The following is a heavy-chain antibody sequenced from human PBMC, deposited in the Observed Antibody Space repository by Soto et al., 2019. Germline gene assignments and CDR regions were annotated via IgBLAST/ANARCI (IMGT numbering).Heavy chain of an antibody. CDR3: ARITIFGVVTPRRSTWFEP. CDR1: GGTFSSYA. J-gene: IGHJ5*02. V-gene: IGHV1-69*01. CDR2: IIPIFGTA. Sequence: VPCKASGGTFSSYAISWVRQSPGQGLEWMGGIIPIFGTANYAQKFQGRVTITADESTSTAYMELSSLRSEDTAVYYCARITIFGVVTPRRSTWFEPWGTRTLAPVCS. D-gene: IGHD3-3*01.